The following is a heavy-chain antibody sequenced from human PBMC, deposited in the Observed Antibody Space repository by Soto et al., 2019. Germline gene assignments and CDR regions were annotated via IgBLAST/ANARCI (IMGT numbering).Heavy chain of an antibody. Sequence: ASVKVSCKASGYTFTSYGISWVRQAPGQGLEWMGWISAYNGNTNYAQKLQGRVTMTTDTSTSTAYMELRSLRSDDTAVYYCARVRERITIFGVVIPSYYYYYTDVWGKGTTVTVSS. J-gene: IGHJ6*03. CDR2: ISAYNGNT. D-gene: IGHD3-3*01. CDR3: ARVRERITIFGVVIPSYYYYYTDV. CDR1: GYTFTSYG. V-gene: IGHV1-18*01.